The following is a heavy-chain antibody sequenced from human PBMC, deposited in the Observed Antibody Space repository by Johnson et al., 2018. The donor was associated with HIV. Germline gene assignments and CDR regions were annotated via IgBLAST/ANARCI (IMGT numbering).Heavy chain of an antibody. CDR1: GFTFHDYG. Sequence: MRLVESGGGVVRPGGSLRLSCAASGFTFHDYGMTWVRQAPGKGLEWVSGINWNGEMTGYAASGKGRFTIARDNAKNSLYLQMTGLRAEDTALYYCARVGEYCGDDCYLLLDIWCQGTMVTVSS. J-gene: IGHJ3*02. CDR3: ARVGEYCGDDCYLLLDI. V-gene: IGHV3-20*04. D-gene: IGHD2-21*01. CDR2: INWNGEMT.